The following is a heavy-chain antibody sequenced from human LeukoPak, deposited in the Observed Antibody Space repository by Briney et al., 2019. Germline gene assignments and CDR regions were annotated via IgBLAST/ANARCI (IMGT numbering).Heavy chain of an antibody. CDR3: ARDHDWGSGYYYHALYYYYYGMDV. Sequence: GGSLRLSCAASGFTFSSYGMHWVRQAPGKGLEWVAVIWYDGSNKYYADSVKGRFTISRDNSKNTLYLQMNSLRAEDTAVYCCARDHDWGSGYYYHALYYYYYGMDVWGQGTTVTVSS. J-gene: IGHJ6*02. V-gene: IGHV3-33*01. CDR2: IWYDGSNK. CDR1: GFTFSSYG. D-gene: IGHD3-22*01.